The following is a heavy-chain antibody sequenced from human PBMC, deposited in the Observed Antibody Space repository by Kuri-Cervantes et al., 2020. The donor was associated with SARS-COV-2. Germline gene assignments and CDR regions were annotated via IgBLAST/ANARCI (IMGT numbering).Heavy chain of an antibody. CDR3: ARDTAARYFDY. Sequence: GESLKISCAASGFTFSSYAMRWVRQAPGKGLEWVALISYDGTNQYYTDSVKGRFTISRDNSKNTLFLQMNSLTAEDTAVYYCARDTAARYFDYWGQGTLVTVSS. V-gene: IGHV3-30*04. D-gene: IGHD6-6*01. J-gene: IGHJ4*02. CDR1: GFTFSSYA. CDR2: ISYDGTNQ.